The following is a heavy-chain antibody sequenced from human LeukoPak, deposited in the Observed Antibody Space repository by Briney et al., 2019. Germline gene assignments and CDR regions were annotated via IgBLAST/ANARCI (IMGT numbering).Heavy chain of an antibody. J-gene: IGHJ4*02. CDR1: GGTFSSYA. Sequence: ASVKVSCKASGGTFSSYAISWVRQAPGQGLEWMGRIIPIFGIANYAQKFRGRVTITADKSTSTAYMELSSLRSEDTAVYYCATNLGGYCSSTSCPSGYYFDYWGQGTLVTVSS. V-gene: IGHV1-69*04. D-gene: IGHD2-2*01. CDR3: ATNLGGYCSSTSCPSGYYFDY. CDR2: IIPIFGIA.